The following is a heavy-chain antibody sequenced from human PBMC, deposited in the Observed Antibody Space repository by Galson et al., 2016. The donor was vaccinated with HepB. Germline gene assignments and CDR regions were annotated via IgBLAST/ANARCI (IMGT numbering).Heavy chain of an antibody. J-gene: IGHJ4*02. V-gene: IGHV3-7*03. D-gene: IGHD6-19*01. CDR3: TRDSDWAVDY. CDR2: INKDGSGK. CDR1: GFTFSVYW. Sequence: SLRLSCAASGFTFSVYWMTWVRQAPGKGLEWVADINKDGSGKYYVDSVKGRFTISRDNAKNSLYLQMNSLRVEDTAVYYCTRDSDWAVDYWGQGALVTVSS.